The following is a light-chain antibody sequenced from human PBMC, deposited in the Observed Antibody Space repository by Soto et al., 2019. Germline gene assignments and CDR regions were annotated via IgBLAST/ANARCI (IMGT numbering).Light chain of an antibody. Sequence: QPVLTQPPSVPGAPGQRVTISCTGSSSNIGAGYDVHWYQQLPGTAPKLLIYGNSNRPSGVPDRFSGSKSGTSASLAITGLQAEDEADYYCQSYDSSLSGVFGTGTKVTVL. J-gene: IGLJ1*01. CDR2: GNS. V-gene: IGLV1-40*01. CDR1: SSNIGAGYD. CDR3: QSYDSSLSGV.